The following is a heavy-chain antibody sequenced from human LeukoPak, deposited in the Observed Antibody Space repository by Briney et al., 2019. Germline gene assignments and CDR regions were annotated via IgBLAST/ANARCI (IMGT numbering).Heavy chain of an antibody. CDR2: IKQDGSEK. CDR3: ARRTPITMVRGVIPPYYFDY. J-gene: IGHJ4*02. CDR1: GFTFSSYW. Sequence: GGSLRLSCAASGFTFSSYWMSWVRQAPGKGLEWVANIKQDGSEKYYVDSVKGRFTISRDNAKNSLYLQMNSLRAEDTAVYYCARRTPITMVRGVIPPYYFDYWGQGTLVTVSS. V-gene: IGHV3-7*04. D-gene: IGHD3-10*01.